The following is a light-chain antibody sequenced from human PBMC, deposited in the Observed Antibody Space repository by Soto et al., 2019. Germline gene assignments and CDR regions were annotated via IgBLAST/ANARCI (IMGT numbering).Light chain of an antibody. CDR3: QPYDSSLT. Sequence: DIVLTQSPASLSLPPGERATLSCRASQSVSSSFLAWYQQKPGQAPRLLIYGASRRATGIADRFTGSGSGTDFTLTRSSLEPEGFAVYYCQPYDSSLTFGLGTKVEIE. V-gene: IGKV3-20*01. J-gene: IGKJ1*01. CDR1: QSVSSSF. CDR2: GAS.